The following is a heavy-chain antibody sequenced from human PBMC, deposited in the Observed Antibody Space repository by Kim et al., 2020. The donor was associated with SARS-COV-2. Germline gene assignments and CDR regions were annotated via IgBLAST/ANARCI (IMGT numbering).Heavy chain of an antibody. CDR2: IIPIFGTA. D-gene: IGHD6-13*01. Sequence: SVKVSCKASGGTFSSYAISWVRQAPGQGLEWMGGIIPIFGTANYAQKVQGRVTITADESTSTAYMELSSLRSEDTAVYYCARGRGSSSWKNYGMDVWGQGTTVTVSS. CDR1: GGTFSSYA. V-gene: IGHV1-69*13. CDR3: ARGRGSSSWKNYGMDV. J-gene: IGHJ6*02.